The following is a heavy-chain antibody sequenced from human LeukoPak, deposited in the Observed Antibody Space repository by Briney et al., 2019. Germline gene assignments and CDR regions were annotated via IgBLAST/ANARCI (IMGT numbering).Heavy chain of an antibody. CDR3: PKQSYASGWNPFDY. Sequence: GGSLRLSCAASGFTLSSYAMSWVRQAPGKGLEWVSTVSGGGVTTYYADSAKGRFTISRDNSKNTLHLQMNSLTAEDTAVYYCPKQSYASGWNPFDYWGQGILVTVSS. D-gene: IGHD6-19*01. V-gene: IGHV3-23*01. CDR1: GFTLSSYA. CDR2: VSGGGVTT. J-gene: IGHJ4*02.